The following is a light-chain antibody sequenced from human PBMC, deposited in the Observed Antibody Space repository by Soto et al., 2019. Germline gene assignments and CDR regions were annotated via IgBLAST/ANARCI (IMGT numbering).Light chain of an antibody. Sequence: EIVLTQSPATLSLSPGERATLSCRASQSISTYLAWYQQKPGQAPRLLFYDASNRATGIPARFSASGSGTDFTLTISSLEPEYFAVYYCQQRSHWLSLGEGTKVEIK. CDR3: QQRSHWLS. V-gene: IGKV3-11*01. J-gene: IGKJ4*01. CDR2: DAS. CDR1: QSISTY.